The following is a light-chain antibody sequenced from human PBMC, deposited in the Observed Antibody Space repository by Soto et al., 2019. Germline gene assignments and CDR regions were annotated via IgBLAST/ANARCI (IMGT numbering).Light chain of an antibody. J-gene: IGKJ2*01. CDR2: GAS. Sequence: EIVMTQSPATLSVSPGERATLSCRASQSVSSSLAWYQQKPGQAPRLLISGASTRATGVPARFSGSGSGPEFTLTISSLQSEDFAVYYCQQYNNCPPFTFGQGTKLEIK. CDR3: QQYNNCPPFT. V-gene: IGKV3-15*01. CDR1: QSVSSS.